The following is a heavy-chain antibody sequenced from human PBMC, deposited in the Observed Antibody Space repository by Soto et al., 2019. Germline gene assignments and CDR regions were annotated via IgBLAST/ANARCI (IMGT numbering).Heavy chain of an antibody. CDR1: GGSININTYY. D-gene: IGHD1-20*01. J-gene: IGHJ4*02. V-gene: IGHV4-39*01. CDR2: IYYGWTS. CDR3: ALGRGYNWNDYYFDY. Sequence: TSETLSLTCTVSGGSININTYYWGWNRQPPGKGLEWIGSIYYGWTSYYNSSLKSRVTLSVDTSKNQLSLKLTSVTAAETALYYRALGRGYNWNDYYFDYWGQGTLVTVSS.